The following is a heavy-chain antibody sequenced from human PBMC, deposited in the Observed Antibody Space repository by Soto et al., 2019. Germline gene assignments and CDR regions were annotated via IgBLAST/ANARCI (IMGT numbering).Heavy chain of an antibody. CDR1: CGSISSSNW. J-gene: IGHJ6*02. V-gene: IGHV4-4*02. CDR3: ARDGLQQLVRYYYGMDV. D-gene: IGHD6-13*01. CDR2: IYHSGST. Sequence: SETLSLTCAVSCGSISSSNWWSWVRQPPGKGLEWIGEIYHSGSTNYNPSLKSRVTVSVDKSKNQFSLKLSSVTAADTAVYYCARDGLQQLVRYYYGMDVWGQGTTVTVSS.